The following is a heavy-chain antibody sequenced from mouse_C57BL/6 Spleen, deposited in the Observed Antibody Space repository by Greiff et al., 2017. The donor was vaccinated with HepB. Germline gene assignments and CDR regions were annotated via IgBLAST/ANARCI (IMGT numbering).Heavy chain of an antibody. V-gene: IGHV1-82*01. CDR3: ARSDYGSSSDY. D-gene: IGHD1-1*01. CDR1: GYAFSSSW. J-gene: IGHJ2*01. CDR2: IYPGDGDT. Sequence: VQLVESGPELVKPGASVKISCKASGYAFSSSWMNWVKQRPGKGLEWIGRIYPGDGDTNYNGKFKGKATLTADKSSSTAYMQPSSLTSEDSAVYFCARSDYGSSSDYLGQSTPLSVSP.